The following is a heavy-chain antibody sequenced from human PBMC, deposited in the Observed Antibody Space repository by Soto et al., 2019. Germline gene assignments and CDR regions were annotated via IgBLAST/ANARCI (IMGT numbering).Heavy chain of an antibody. CDR1: GGSISSSSYY. V-gene: IGHV4-39*01. J-gene: IGHJ6*02. CDR2: IYYSGST. D-gene: IGHD3-22*01. CDR3: ARSNYYYDSSGYGYYGMDV. Sequence: SETLSLTCTVSGGSISSSSYYWGWIRQPPGKGLEWIGSIYYSGSTYYNPSLKSRVTISVDTSKNQFSLKLSSVTAADTAVYYCARSNYYYDSSGYGYYGMDVWGQGTTVPVSS.